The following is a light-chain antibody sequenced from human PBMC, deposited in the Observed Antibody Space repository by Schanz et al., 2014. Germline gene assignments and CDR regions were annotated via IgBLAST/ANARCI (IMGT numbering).Light chain of an antibody. J-gene: IGLJ2*01. Sequence: QSALTQPPSASGSLGQSVTISCTGTSSDVGGYNYVSWYQQHPGKAPKLMIYEVTKRPSGVPDRFSGSKSGNTASLTVSGLQAEDEADYYCSSYAGSNPVVFGGGTKLTVL. CDR2: EVT. CDR1: SSDVGGYNY. V-gene: IGLV2-8*01. CDR3: SSYAGSNPVV.